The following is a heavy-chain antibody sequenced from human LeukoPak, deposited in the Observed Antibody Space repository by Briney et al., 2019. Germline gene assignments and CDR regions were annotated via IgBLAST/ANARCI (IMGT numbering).Heavy chain of an antibody. V-gene: IGHV3-7*01. CDR3: ARLLGTATTYDY. CDR2: INPDGSQK. J-gene: IGHJ4*02. D-gene: IGHD5-24*01. CDR1: GFTFSTHW. Sequence: GGSLTLSCEASGFTFSTHWMSWVRQASGKGLEGVASINPDGSQKYYLDSVKGRFTISRDNTKNSLYLQMYSLGAEDTAVYYCARLLGTATTYDYWGQGTLVTVSS.